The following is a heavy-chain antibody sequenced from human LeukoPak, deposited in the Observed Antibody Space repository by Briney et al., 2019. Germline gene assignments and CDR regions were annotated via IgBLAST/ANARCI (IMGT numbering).Heavy chain of an antibody. CDR1: GFTFQDCG. CDR2: LTWNGVST. CDR3: VREGPWDNLWTGYHQYGGHDNWFDP. Sequence: GRSLRLSCAASGFTFQDCGMSWVRQVPGKGLEWVAGLTWNGVSTGYADSVRGRFTISRDNARSSLYLQMNSLRVEDTALYHCVREGPWDNLWTGYHQYGGHDNWFDPWGQGTQVTVSS. D-gene: IGHD3/OR15-3a*01. V-gene: IGHV3-20*01. J-gene: IGHJ5*02.